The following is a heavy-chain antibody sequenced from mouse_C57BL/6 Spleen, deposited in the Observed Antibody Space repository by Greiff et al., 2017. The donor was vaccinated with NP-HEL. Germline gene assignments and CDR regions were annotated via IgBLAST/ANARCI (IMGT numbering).Heavy chain of an antibody. D-gene: IGHD1-1*01. CDR3: AREEYYGSSYYFDY. CDR1: GYTFTSYW. Sequence: QVQLQQPGAELVRPGSSVKLSCKASGYTFTSYWMDWVKQRPGQGLEWIGNIYPSDSETHYNQKFKDKATLTVDKSSSTAYMQLSSLTSEDSAVYYCAREEYYGSSYYFDYWGQGTTLTVSS. CDR2: IYPSDSET. V-gene: IGHV1-61*01. J-gene: IGHJ2*01.